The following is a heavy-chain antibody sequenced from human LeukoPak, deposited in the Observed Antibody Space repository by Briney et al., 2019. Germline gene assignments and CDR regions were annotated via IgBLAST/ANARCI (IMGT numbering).Heavy chain of an antibody. CDR1: GFTFSSYA. CDR2: ISSNGGST. V-gene: IGHV3-64*01. CDR3: ARCTSRTVAAGLDF. D-gene: IGHD6-13*01. J-gene: IGHJ4*02. Sequence: GGSLRLSCAASGFTFSSYAMYWVRQAPGKGLEYVSVISSNGGSTYYGNSVKGRFTISRDNSRNTLYLQMGSLRAEDMAVYYCARCTSRTVAAGLDFWGQGTLVTVSS.